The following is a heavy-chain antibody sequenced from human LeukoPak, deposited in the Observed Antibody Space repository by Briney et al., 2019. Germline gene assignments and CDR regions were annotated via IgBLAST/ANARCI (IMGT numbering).Heavy chain of an antibody. J-gene: IGHJ5*02. Sequence: GSLRLSCAASGFTFSSYAMSWVRQAPGKGLEWVSAISGSGGSTYYADSVKGRFTISRDNSKNTLYLQMNSLRAEDTAVYYCAKDYDILTGYYGSWFDPWGQGTLVTVSS. V-gene: IGHV3-23*01. CDR1: GFTFSSYA. D-gene: IGHD3-9*01. CDR2: ISGSGGST. CDR3: AKDYDILTGYYGSWFDP.